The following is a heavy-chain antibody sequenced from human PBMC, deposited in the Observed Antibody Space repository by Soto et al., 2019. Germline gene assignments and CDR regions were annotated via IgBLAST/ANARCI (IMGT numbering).Heavy chain of an antibody. Sequence: ASVKVSCKASGYTFTSYAMHWARQAPGQRLEWMGWINAGNGNTKYSQKFQGRVTITRDTSASTAYMELSSLRSEDTAVYYCARDVNDYSNYRWFDPWGQGTLVTVSS. D-gene: IGHD4-4*01. CDR1: GYTFTSYA. CDR2: INAGNGNT. J-gene: IGHJ5*02. V-gene: IGHV1-3*01. CDR3: ARDVNDYSNYRWFDP.